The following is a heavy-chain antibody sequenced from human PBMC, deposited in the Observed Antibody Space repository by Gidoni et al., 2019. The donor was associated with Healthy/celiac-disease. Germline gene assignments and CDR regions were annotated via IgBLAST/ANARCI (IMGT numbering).Heavy chain of an antibody. J-gene: IGHJ4*02. Sequence: QVQLQESGPGLVQPSQTLSLTCTVSGGSISSGGYYGSWIRQHPGKGLEWIGYIYYSGSNYYNPSLKSRVTISVDTSKNQFSLKLSSVTAADTAVYYCARCNPGPFDYWGQGTLVTVSS. CDR2: IYYSGSN. CDR1: GGSISSGGYY. CDR3: ARCNPGPFDY. V-gene: IGHV4-31*03. D-gene: IGHD3-10*01.